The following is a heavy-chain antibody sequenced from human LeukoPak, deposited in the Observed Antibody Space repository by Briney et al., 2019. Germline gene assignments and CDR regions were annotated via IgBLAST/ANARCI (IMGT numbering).Heavy chain of an antibody. CDR3: ARHVDTAMVSIDY. Sequence: SETLSLTCTVSGGSISSYYWSWIRQPPGKGLEGIGYIYYSGSTNYNPSLKSRVPISVDTSKNQFSLKLSSVTAADTAVYYCARHVDTAMVSIDYWGQGNLVTVSS. V-gene: IGHV4-59*01. D-gene: IGHD5-18*01. CDR1: GGSISSYY. J-gene: IGHJ4*02. CDR2: IYYSGST.